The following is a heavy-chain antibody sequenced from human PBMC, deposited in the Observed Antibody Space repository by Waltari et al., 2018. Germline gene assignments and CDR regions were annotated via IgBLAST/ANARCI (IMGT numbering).Heavy chain of an antibody. J-gene: IGHJ4*02. Sequence: EVQLVESGGGLVQPGGSLRLSCEASGFTFTSYDMNWVRQAPGKGLEWIADIRGSATTIYYADSVRGRFTISRDNAKSALYLQMSSLRDEDTAAYFGARESRPTEYNYGRYFFDYWAREPWSPSPQ. CDR3: ARESRPTEYNYGRYFFDY. D-gene: IGHD5-18*01. CDR1: GFTFTSYD. CDR2: IRGSATTI. V-gene: IGHV3-48*03.